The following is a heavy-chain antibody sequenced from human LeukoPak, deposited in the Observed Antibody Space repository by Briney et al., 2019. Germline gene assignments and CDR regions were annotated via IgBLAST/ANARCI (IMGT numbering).Heavy chain of an antibody. V-gene: IGHV3-43*02. CDR2: ISGDGGST. CDR1: GFTFDDYA. CDR3: AKAPNPYYYYYYMDV. J-gene: IGHJ6*03. Sequence: PGGSLRLSCAASGFTFDDYAMHWVRQAPGKGLEWVSLISGDGGSTYYADSVKGRFTISRDNSKNSLYLQMNSLRTEDTALYYCAKAPNPYYYYYYMDVWGKGTTVTVSS.